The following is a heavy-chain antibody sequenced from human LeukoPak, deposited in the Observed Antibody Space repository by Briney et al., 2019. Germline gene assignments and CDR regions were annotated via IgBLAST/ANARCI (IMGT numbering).Heavy chain of an antibody. CDR1: GGAISSSGYY. D-gene: IGHD1-1*01. CDR3: VRRTNTGTTDS. CDR2: FYYSGST. J-gene: IGHJ4*02. V-gene: IGHV4-39*02. Sequence: SETLSLTCTVSGGAISSSGYYWGWIRQSPGKGLEWIGSFYYSGSTYYNPSLRSRVTISVDTSKNHFSLRLTSVTAADTAVYYCVRRTNTGTTDSWGQGTLVTVSS.